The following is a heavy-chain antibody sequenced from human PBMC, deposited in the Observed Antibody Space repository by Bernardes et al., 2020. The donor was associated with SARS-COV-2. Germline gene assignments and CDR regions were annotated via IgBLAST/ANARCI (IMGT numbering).Heavy chain of an antibody. CDR3: ARQEPAPGSYYGGDFDY. V-gene: IGHV4-39*01. J-gene: IGHJ4*02. CDR1: GGSISRSSYF. D-gene: IGHD1-26*01. CDR2: VNDSGST. Sequence: SETLSLTCTVSGGSISRSSYFWDWIRQPPGKGLEWIGSVNDSGSTYSNPSLKSRVTISVDMSKNQFSLKLSSVTAADTAVYYCARQEPAPGSYYGGDFDYWGQGTLVTGS.